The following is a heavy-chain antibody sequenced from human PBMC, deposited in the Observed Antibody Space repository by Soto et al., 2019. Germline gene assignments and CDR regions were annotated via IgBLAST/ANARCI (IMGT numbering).Heavy chain of an antibody. J-gene: IGHJ4*02. D-gene: IGHD7-27*01. V-gene: IGHV4-31*03. CDR2: LYYDGST. CDR1: GGSINSGGYY. CDR3: ASFSHWAKPFDY. Sequence: QVQLQESGPGLVKPSQTLSLTCTVSGGSINSGGYYWTWIRQHPGKDLEWIGYLYYDGSTYYNPSLQTRINISADTSKHQFSLTLSSVTAADTAVYYCASFSHWAKPFDYWGQGTLVTVSS.